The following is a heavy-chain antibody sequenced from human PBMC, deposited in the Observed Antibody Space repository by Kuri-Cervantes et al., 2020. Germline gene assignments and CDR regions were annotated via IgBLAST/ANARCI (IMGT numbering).Heavy chain of an antibody. Sequence: GESLKISCAASGFTFSSYAMHWVRQAPGKGLEWVAVISYDGSNKYYADSVKGRFTISRDNSKNTLYLQMNSLRAEDTAVYYCAKLWWRPAIGGHFDYWGQGTLVTVSS. CDR1: GFTFSSYA. D-gene: IGHD2-2*01. V-gene: IGHV3-30-3*02. J-gene: IGHJ4*02. CDR2: ISYDGSNK. CDR3: AKLWWRPAIGGHFDY.